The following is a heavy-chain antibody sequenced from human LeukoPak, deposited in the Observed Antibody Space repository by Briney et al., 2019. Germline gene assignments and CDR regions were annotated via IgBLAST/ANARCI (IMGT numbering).Heavy chain of an antibody. CDR2: IYPGDSDT. J-gene: IGHJ4*02. CDR3: ARQPRGMVRAARLYYFDY. D-gene: IGHD4/OR15-4a*01. V-gene: IGHV5-51*01. Sequence: NRGESLKISCKGSGYSFTSYWIGWVRQMPGKGLEWMGIIYPGDSDTRYSPSFQGQVTISADKSISTAYLQWSSLKASDTAMYYCARQPRGMVRAARLYYFDYWGQGTLVTVS. CDR1: GYSFTSYW.